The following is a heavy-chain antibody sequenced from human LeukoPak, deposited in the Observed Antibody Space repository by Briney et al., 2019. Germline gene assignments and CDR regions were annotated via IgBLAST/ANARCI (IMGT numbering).Heavy chain of an antibody. D-gene: IGHD6-6*01. Sequence: GASVKVSCKASGYTFTGYYMHWVRQAPGQGLEWMGWINPNSGGTNYAQKFQGRVTMTRDTSISTAYMELSRLRSDDTAVYYCARDHHSSSSISPAVAFDIWGQGTMVTVSS. CDR1: GYTFTGYY. J-gene: IGHJ3*02. CDR3: ARDHHSSSSISPAVAFDI. V-gene: IGHV1-2*02. CDR2: INPNSGGT.